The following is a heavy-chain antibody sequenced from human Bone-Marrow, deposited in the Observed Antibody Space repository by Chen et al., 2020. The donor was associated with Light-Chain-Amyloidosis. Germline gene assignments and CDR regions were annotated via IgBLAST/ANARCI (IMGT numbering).Heavy chain of an antibody. D-gene: IGHD3-9*01. J-gene: IGHJ4*02. CDR3: ARTTLRYLDY. CDR1: GFSFSTYW. CDR2: TNSAGTST. V-gene: IGHV3-74*01. Sequence: EVLLVESGGEVVQTGGSLRLSCTASGFSFSTYWMHWVRQSPGKGLVSVSRTNSAGTSTTYADSVKGRFTVSRDNTKNTMYLEMNSLRVEDTAVYYCARTTLRYLDYWGQGTLVTVSS.